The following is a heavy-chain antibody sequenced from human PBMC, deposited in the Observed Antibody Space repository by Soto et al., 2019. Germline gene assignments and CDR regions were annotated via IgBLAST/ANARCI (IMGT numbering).Heavy chain of an antibody. CDR1: GFSLSTSGMC. Sequence: SGPTLVNPTQTLTLTCTFSGFSLSTSGMCVSWIRQPPGKALEWLALIDWDDDKYYSTSLKTRLTISKDTSKNQVVLTMTNMDPVDTATYYCARIRAVAVAGEVYYYYGMDVWGQGTTVTVSS. D-gene: IGHD6-19*01. V-gene: IGHV2-70*01. CDR3: ARIRAVAVAGEVYYYYGMDV. CDR2: IDWDDDK. J-gene: IGHJ6*02.